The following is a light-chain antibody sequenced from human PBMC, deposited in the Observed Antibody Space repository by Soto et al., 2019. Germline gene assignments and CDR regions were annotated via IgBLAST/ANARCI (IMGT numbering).Light chain of an antibody. CDR1: QSFSSSY. CDR3: QQYGSSPPYT. V-gene: IGKV3-20*01. CDR2: GAS. J-gene: IGKJ2*01. Sequence: EIVLTQSPGTLSLSPGETATLSCRASQSFSSSYLAWYQQKPGQAPRLLIYGASNMATGIPDRFSGSGSGTDFTLTISRLESEDFAVYYCQQYGSSPPYTFGQGTKLEIK.